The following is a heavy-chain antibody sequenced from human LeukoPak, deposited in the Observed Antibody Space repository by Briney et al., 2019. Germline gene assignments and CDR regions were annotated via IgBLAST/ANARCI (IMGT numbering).Heavy chain of an antibody. CDR2: IIPIFGTA. CDR3: ARDGRGSGSSWFDP. J-gene: IGHJ5*02. CDR1: GGTFSSYA. V-gene: IGHV1-69*06. Sequence: SVKVSCKASGGTFSSYAISWVRQAPGQGLEWMGGIIPIFGTANYAQKFQGRVTITADKSTSTAYMELSSLRSEDTAVYYCARDGRGSGSSWFDPWGQGTLVIVSS. D-gene: IGHD3-10*01.